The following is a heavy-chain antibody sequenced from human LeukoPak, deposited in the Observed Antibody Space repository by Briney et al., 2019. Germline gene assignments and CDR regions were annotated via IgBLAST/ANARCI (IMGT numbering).Heavy chain of an antibody. D-gene: IGHD3-9*01. CDR1: VYTFTNYG. CDR2: ISAYNGDT. V-gene: IGHV1-18*01. Sequence: ASVKVSCKASVYTFTNYGMSWVRQAPGQGLEWMGWISAYNGDTGYAEKFQGRLTMTTDTATNTAYMELRSLGSDDTAVYFCARDRLPLSIFRECDFWGQGTLVTVSS. J-gene: IGHJ4*02. CDR3: ARDRLPLSIFRECDF.